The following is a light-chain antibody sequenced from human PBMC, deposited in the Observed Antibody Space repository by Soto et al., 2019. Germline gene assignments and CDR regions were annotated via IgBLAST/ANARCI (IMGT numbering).Light chain of an antibody. J-gene: IGLJ1*01. CDR2: SDN. CDR1: SSNIATYS. V-gene: IGLV1-44*01. Sequence: QSGLTQPPSASGTPGQRVTISCSGSSSNIATYSVSWYQHFPGTAPRLLIYSDNQRPSGVPDRFSASKSGASASLAISGLQSEDEADFYCAAWDDSLNGCVFGTGTKLTVL. CDR3: AAWDDSLNGCV.